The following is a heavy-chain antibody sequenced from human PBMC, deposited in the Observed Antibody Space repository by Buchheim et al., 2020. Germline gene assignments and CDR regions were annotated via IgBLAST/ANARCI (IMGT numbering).Heavy chain of an antibody. D-gene: IGHD3-9*01. CDR1: GFTFKTYE. J-gene: IGHJ4*02. V-gene: IGHV3-48*03. Sequence: EVQLVESGGGLVQTGGSLRLSCAASGFTFKTYEMNWVRQAPGKGLEWVSYISTRATTKYYADSVQGRFSISRDNAMSILYLQMNSLRAEDTAVYYCARDPGSDILTGSDPGLDFWGLGTL. CDR3: ARDPGSDILTGSDPGLDF. CDR2: ISTRATTK.